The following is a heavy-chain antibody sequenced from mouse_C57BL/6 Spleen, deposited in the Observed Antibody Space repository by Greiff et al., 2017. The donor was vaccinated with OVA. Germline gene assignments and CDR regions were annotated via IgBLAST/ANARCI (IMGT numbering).Heavy chain of an antibody. D-gene: IGHD2-3*01. CDR3: TTRDGYYVFAY. J-gene: IGHJ3*01. Sequence: EVQLVESGAELVRPGASVKLSCTASGFNIKDDYMHWVKQRPEQGLEWIGWIDPENGDTEYASKFQGKATITADTSSNTAYLQLSSLTSEDTAVYYCTTRDGYYVFAYWGQGTLVTVSA. V-gene: IGHV14-4*01. CDR2: IDPENGDT. CDR1: GFNIKDDY.